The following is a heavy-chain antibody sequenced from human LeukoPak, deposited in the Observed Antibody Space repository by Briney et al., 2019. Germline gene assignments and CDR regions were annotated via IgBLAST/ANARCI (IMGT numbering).Heavy chain of an antibody. V-gene: IGHV4-31*03. CDR3: ARGLGNYYDFWSGFGMDV. Sequence: SQTLSLTCTVSGGSISSGGYYWSWIRQHPGKGLEWIGYIYYSGSTYYNPSLKSRVTISVDTSKNQFSLKLSSVTAADTAVYYCARGLGNYYDFWSGFGMDVWGQGTTVIVSS. CDR1: GGSISSGGYY. CDR2: IYYSGST. D-gene: IGHD3-3*01. J-gene: IGHJ6*02.